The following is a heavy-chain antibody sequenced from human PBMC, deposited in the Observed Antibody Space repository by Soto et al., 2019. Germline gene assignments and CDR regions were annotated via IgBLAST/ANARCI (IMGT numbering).Heavy chain of an antibody. CDR2: INAGNGNT. CDR1: GYTFTSYA. CDR3: ARDPVDTAMVTLLPLDL. V-gene: IGHV1-3*05. Sequence: QVQLVQSGAEEKKPGASVKVSCKASGYTFTSYAMHWVRQAPGQRLEWMGWINAGNGNTKYSQKFQGRVTITRDTSASTAYMELSSLRSEDTAVYYCARDPVDTAMVTLLPLDLWGRGTLVTVSS. D-gene: IGHD5-18*01. J-gene: IGHJ2*01.